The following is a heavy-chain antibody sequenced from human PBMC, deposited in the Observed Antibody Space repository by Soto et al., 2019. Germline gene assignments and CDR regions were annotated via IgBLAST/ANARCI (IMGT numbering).Heavy chain of an antibody. J-gene: IGHJ6*03. CDR2: ISWNSGSI. CDR1: GFTFDDYA. CDR3: AKDMAGRTRSYMDV. D-gene: IGHD1-26*01. V-gene: IGHV3-9*01. Sequence: GGSLRLSXAASGFTFDDYAMHWVRQAPGKGLEWVSGISWNSGSIGYADSVKGRFTISRDNAKNSLYLQMNSLRAEDTALYYCAKDMAGRTRSYMDVWGKGTTVTVSS.